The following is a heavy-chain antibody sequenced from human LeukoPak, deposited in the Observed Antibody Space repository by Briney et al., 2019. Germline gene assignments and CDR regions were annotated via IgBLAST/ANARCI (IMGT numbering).Heavy chain of an antibody. D-gene: IGHD2-21*02. J-gene: IGHJ6*04. CDR3: ARNIMVVTDSYYYYGMDV. Sequence: PSETLSLTCTVSGGSISSGSYYWSWIRQPAGKGLEWIGRIYTSGSTNYNPSLKSRVTISVDTSKNQFSLKLSSVTAADTAVYYCARNIMVVTDSYYYYGMDVWGKGTTVTVSS. CDR1: GGSISSGSYY. CDR2: IYTSGST. V-gene: IGHV4-61*02.